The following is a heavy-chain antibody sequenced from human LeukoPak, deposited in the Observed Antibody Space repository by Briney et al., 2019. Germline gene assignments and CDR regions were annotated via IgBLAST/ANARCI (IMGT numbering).Heavy chain of an antibody. CDR2: IYHSGST. CDR1: GGSISSSNW. J-gene: IGHJ4*02. CDR3: ARKSYSYGYGGLFDY. Sequence: SETLSLTCAVSGGSISSSNWWSWVRQPPGKGLEWVGEIYHSGSTNYNLSLKSRVTISVDKSKNQFSLKLSSVTAADTAVYYCARKSYSYGYGGLFDYWGQGTLVTVSS. D-gene: IGHD5-18*01. V-gene: IGHV4-4*02.